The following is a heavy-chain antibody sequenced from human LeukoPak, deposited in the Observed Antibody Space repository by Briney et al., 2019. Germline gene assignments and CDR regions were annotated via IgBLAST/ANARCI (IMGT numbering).Heavy chain of an antibody. CDR2: ISAYNGNT. D-gene: IGHD3-10*01. V-gene: IGHV1-18*01. CDR3: ARDSALWFGEPQEY. CDR1: GYSFNTYW. J-gene: IGHJ4*02. Sequence: GESLKISCQGSGYSFNTYWIAWVRQAPGQGLEWMGWISAYNGNTNYAQKLQGRVTMTTDTSTSTAYMELRSLRSDDTAVYYCARDSALWFGEPQEYWGQGTLVTVSS.